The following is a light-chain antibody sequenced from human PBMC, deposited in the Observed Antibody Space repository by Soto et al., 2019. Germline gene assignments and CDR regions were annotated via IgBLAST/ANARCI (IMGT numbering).Light chain of an antibody. CDR1: QGISNY. J-gene: IGKJ5*01. CDR2: AAS. CDR3: QNYDSAPIT. Sequence: DIQMTQSPSSLSASVGNRVSITWRASQGISNYLAWYQQKPGKVPKVLIYAASTLQPGVPSRFSGSGSGTEFTLTINSLQPDDIATYYCQNYDSAPITFGQGTRLEIK. V-gene: IGKV1-27*01.